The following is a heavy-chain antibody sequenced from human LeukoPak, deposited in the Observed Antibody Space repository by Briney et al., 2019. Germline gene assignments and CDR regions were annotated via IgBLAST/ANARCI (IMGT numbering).Heavy chain of an antibody. J-gene: IGHJ4*02. CDR3: ARDLSRIAVAAQFQ. V-gene: IGHV1-2*02. D-gene: IGHD6-19*01. CDR2: INPNSGGT. Sequence: ASVKVSCKASGYTFIGYYMHWVRQAPGQGLEWMGWINPNSGGTNYAQKFQGRVTMTRDTSISTAYMQLSRLRSDDTAVYYCARDLSRIAVAAQFQWGQGTLVTVSS. CDR1: GYTFIGYY.